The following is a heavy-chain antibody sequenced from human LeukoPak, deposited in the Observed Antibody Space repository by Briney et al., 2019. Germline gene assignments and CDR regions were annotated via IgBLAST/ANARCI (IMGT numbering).Heavy chain of an antibody. CDR2: IYSGGGT. CDR3: AKWRRGGWTLDY. J-gene: IGHJ4*02. D-gene: IGHD6-19*01. CDR1: GFTVSSNY. Sequence: GGSLRLSCAASGFTVSSNYMTRVRQAPGKGLEWVSVIYSGGGTYYADSVKGRFTISRDNFKNTLYLQMNSLRAEDTAVYYCAKWRRGGWTLDYWGQGTLVTVSS. V-gene: IGHV3-53*01.